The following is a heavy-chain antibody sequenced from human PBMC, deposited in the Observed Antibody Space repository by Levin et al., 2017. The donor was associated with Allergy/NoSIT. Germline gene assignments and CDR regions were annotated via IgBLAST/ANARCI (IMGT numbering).Heavy chain of an antibody. J-gene: IGHJ3*02. CDR2: IYPGDSDT. CDR1: GYSFTSHW. CDR3: ARPKINDDDAFDI. V-gene: IGHV5-51*01. Sequence: GESLKISCKGSGYSFTSHWIGWVRQMPGKGLEWMGVIYPGDSDTRYSPSFKGQVTISADKSISTAYLQWSSLKASDTAMYYCARPKINDDDAFDIWGQGTMVTVSS.